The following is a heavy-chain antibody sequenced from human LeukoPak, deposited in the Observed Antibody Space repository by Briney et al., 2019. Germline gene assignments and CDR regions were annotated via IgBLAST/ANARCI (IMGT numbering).Heavy chain of an antibody. V-gene: IGHV4-59*01. CDR2: IYYSGST. CDR3: ASYYYDSSTPPLTPSFDY. D-gene: IGHD3-22*01. J-gene: IGHJ4*01. Sequence: SETLSLTCTVSGGSISSYYWSWIRQPPGKGLEWIGYIYYSGSTNYNPSLKSRVTISVDTSKNQFSLKLSSVTAADTAVYYCASYYYDSSTPPLTPSFDYWGHGTLVTVSS. CDR1: GGSISSYY.